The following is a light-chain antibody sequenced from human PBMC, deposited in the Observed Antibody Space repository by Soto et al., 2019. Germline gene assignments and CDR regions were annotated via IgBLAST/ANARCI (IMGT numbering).Light chain of an antibody. CDR1: QGISSY. CDR3: QQYYSYPLT. Sequence: AIRMTQSPSSFSASTGDRVTITCRASQGISSYLAWYQQKPGKAPKLLIYAASTLQSGVPSRFSGSGAGTDFTLTISCLQSEDFATYYCQQYYSYPLTFGGGTXXXXK. J-gene: IGKJ4*01. V-gene: IGKV1-8*01. CDR2: AAS.